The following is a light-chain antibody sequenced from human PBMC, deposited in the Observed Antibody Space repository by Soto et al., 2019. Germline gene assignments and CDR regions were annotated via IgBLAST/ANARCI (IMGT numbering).Light chain of an antibody. Sequence: IVMTQSPATLSVSPGERATLSCRASQSVSSNLAWYQQTPGQAPRLLLYGASTRATGIPARFSGSGSGTEFTLTISSLQSEDFAVYDCQQYNNWPPWTFGQGTKVDI. CDR1: QSVSSN. CDR2: GAS. V-gene: IGKV3-15*01. J-gene: IGKJ1*01. CDR3: QQYNNWPPWT.